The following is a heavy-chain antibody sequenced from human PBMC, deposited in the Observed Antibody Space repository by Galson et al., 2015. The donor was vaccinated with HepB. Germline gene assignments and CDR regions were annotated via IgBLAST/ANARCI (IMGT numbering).Heavy chain of an antibody. CDR2: ISGSGGST. CDR3: AKQKGGYVGAFGY. D-gene: IGHD5-12*01. Sequence: SLRLSCAASGFTFSSYAMSWVRQAPGKGLEWVSAISGSGGSTYYADSVKGRFTISRDNSKNTLYLQMNSLRAEDTAVYYCAKQKGGYVGAFGYWGQGTLVTVSS. CDR1: GFTFSSYA. V-gene: IGHV3-23*01. J-gene: IGHJ4*02.